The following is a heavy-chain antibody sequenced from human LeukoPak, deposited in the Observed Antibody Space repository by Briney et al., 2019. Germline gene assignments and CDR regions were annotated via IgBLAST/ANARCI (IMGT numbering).Heavy chain of an antibody. Sequence: ETLSLTCTVSGGSISSSSYYWGWIRQPPGKGLEWVSAISGSGGSTYYADSVKGRFTISRDNSKNTLYLQMNSLRAEDTAVYYCAKAGRFIIAARADFDYWGQGTLVTVSS. D-gene: IGHD6-6*01. CDR2: ISGSGGST. V-gene: IGHV3-23*01. CDR3: AKAGRFIIAARADFDY. CDR1: GGSISSSSYY. J-gene: IGHJ4*02.